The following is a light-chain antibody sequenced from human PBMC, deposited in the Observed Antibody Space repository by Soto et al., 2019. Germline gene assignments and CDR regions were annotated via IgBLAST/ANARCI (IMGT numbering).Light chain of an antibody. CDR3: QQYASARRT. V-gene: IGKV3-20*01. J-gene: IGKJ2*01. Sequence: ENVLTQSPGTLSLSPGERATLSCRASQSVSRNFLAWYQQKPGQAPRLLIYHASNMATGIPDRFSGSGSGTDFTLTISRLEPEDLAMYYCQQYASARRTFGQGTNLEIK. CDR1: QSVSRNF. CDR2: HAS.